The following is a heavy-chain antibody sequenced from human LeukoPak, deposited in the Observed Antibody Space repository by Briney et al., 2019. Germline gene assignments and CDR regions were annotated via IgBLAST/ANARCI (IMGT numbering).Heavy chain of an antibody. J-gene: IGHJ4*02. Sequence: GGSLRLSCAASGFTFTTYAMSWVRQAPGKGLEWVSSISSSGDRTFYADSVKDRFTISRDNSENTLYLQMSRLRAEDTAVYYCAKDRPNYHESNGHYYRPNGDYWGQGTLVTVSS. CDR3: AKDRPNYHESNGHYYRPNGDY. D-gene: IGHD3-22*01. CDR2: ISSSGDRT. CDR1: GFTFTTYA. V-gene: IGHV3-23*01.